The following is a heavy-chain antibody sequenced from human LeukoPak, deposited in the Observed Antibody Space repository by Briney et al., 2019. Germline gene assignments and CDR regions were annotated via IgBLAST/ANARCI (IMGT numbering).Heavy chain of an antibody. Sequence: SETLSLTCTVSGGSISSSSYYWGWIRQPPGKGLEWIGSIYYSGSTYYNPSLKSRVTISVDTSKNQFSLKLSSVTAADTAVYYCARPSDQLLLGIDYWGQGTLVTVSS. D-gene: IGHD2-2*01. CDR3: ARPSDQLLLGIDY. J-gene: IGHJ4*02. V-gene: IGHV4-39*01. CDR1: GGSISSSSYY. CDR2: IYYSGST.